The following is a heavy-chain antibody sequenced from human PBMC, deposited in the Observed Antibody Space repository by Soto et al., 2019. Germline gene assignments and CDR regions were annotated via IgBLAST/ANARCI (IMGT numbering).Heavy chain of an antibody. CDR2: VSHDGRNT. D-gene: IGHD6-19*01. J-gene: IGHJ4*02. Sequence: GGSLRLSCAAAGFTFSDYAMHWFRQAPGKGLEWVAVVSHDGRNTHYADSVKGRFTISRDSSKNTVSLEMTSLRAEDTAVYYCAKGGRQWLVTSDFNYWGQGALVTVSS. CDR3: AKGGRQWLVTSDFNY. CDR1: GFTFSDYA. V-gene: IGHV3-30*18.